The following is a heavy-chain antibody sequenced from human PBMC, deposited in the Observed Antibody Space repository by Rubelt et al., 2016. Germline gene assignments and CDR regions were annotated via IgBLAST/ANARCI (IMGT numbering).Heavy chain of an antibody. CDR1: GFTFSSYW. CDR3: VKQKRHSMSSGPFDS. CDR2: IKEDGSEK. Sequence: EVQLVESGGGLVQPGGSLRVSCAASGFTFSSYWMSWVRQAPGKGLEWVANIKEDGSEKYYVDSVEGRFIISRDNATDSLYLQMTSLRAEDTAFYYCVKQKRHSMSSGPFDSWGQGTLVTVSS. J-gene: IGHJ4*02. D-gene: IGHD6-6*01. V-gene: IGHV3-7*03.